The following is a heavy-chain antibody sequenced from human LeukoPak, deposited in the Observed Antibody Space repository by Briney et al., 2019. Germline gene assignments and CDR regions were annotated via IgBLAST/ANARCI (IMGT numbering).Heavy chain of an antibody. CDR1: GFTFSSYG. D-gene: IGHD5-12*01. Sequence: GSLRLSCAASGFTFSSYGMHWVRQAPGKGLEWVAFIRYDGSNKYYADSVKGRFTISRDNSKNTLYLQMNSLRAEDTAVYYCAKDAAVDIVALDAFDIWGQGTMVTVSS. CDR3: AKDAAVDIVALDAFDI. CDR2: IRYDGSNK. V-gene: IGHV3-30*02. J-gene: IGHJ3*02.